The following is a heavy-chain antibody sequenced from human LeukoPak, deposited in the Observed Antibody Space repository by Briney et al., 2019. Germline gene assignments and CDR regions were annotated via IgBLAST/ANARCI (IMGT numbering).Heavy chain of an antibody. D-gene: IGHD3-16*02. CDR1: GYSISSGYY. CDR3: ARLSMITFGGVIAAFDY. Sequence: SETLSLTCAVSGYSISSGYYWGWIRQPPGKGLEWIGSIYHSGSTYYNPSLKIRVTISVDTSKNQFSLKLSSVPAADTAVYYCARLSMITFGGVIAAFDYWGQGTLVTVSS. V-gene: IGHV4-38-2*01. J-gene: IGHJ4*02. CDR2: IYHSGST.